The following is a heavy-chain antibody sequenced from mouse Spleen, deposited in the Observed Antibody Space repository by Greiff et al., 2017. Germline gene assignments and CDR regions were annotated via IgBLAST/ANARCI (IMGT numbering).Heavy chain of an antibody. V-gene: IGHV5-17*01. CDR3: AREGWLPLFAY. Sequence: EVQRVESGGGLVKPGGSLKLSCAASGFTFSDYGMHWVRQAPEKGLEWVAYISSGSSTIYYADTVKGRFTISRDNAKNTLFLQMTSLRSEDTAMYYCAREGWLPLFAYWGQGTLVTVSA. J-gene: IGHJ3*01. D-gene: IGHD2-3*01. CDR1: GFTFSDYG. CDR2: ISSGSSTI.